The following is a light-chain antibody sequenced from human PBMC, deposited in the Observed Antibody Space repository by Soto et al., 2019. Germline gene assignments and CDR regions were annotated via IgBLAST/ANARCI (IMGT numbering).Light chain of an antibody. V-gene: IGKV1-9*01. CDR1: QGISSY. CDR2: AAS. Sequence: DIQLTQSPSFLSASVGDRVTITCRASQGISSYLAWYQQKPGKAPKLLIYAASTLQSGVPSRFSGSGSGTEFTLTISGLQPEDFATYYCQQLNSCPPFTFGPGTIVDIK. CDR3: QQLNSCPPFT. J-gene: IGKJ3*01.